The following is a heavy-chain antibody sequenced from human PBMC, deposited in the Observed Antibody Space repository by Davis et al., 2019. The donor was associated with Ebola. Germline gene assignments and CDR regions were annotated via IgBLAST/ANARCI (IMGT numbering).Heavy chain of an antibody. CDR1: GFTVSSNY. CDR3: ARGISGGTVTLGD. D-gene: IGHD3-16*01. CDR2: MYSSGRT. Sequence: PGGSLRLSCAASGFTVSSNYMSWVRQAPGKGLEWVAVMYSSGRTFYAGSVKGRFTISRDESDNTLYLQMDTLRTEDTAVYHCARGISGGTVTLGDWGQGTLVTVSS. V-gene: IGHV3-66*02. J-gene: IGHJ1*01.